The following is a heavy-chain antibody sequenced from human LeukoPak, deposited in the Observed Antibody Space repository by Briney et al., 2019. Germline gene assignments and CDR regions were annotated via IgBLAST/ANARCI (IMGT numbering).Heavy chain of an antibody. CDR1: GGSISSYY. Sequence: PPETLSLTCTVSGGSISSYYWSWIRQPPGKGLEWIGYIYYSGSTNYNPSPKSRVTISVDTSKNQFSLKLSSVTAADTAVYYCARDEPTSYSSSWYGGGFDPWGQGTLVTVSS. V-gene: IGHV4-59*01. D-gene: IGHD6-13*01. CDR2: IYYSGST. CDR3: ARDEPTSYSSSWYGGGFDP. J-gene: IGHJ5*02.